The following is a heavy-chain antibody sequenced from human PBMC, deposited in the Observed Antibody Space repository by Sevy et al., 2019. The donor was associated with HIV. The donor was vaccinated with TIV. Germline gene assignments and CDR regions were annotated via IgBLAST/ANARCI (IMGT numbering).Heavy chain of an antibody. D-gene: IGHD6-19*01. CDR3: ARVPDSSGWYTDGG. CDR1: GGTFSSYA. V-gene: IGHV1-69*13. J-gene: IGHJ4*02. CDR2: IIPIFGTA. Sequence: ASVNVSCKASGGTFSSYAISWVRQAPGQGLEWMGGIIPIFGTANYAQKFQGRVTITADESTSTAYMELSSLRSEDTAVYYCARVPDSSGWYTDGGWGQGTLVTVSS.